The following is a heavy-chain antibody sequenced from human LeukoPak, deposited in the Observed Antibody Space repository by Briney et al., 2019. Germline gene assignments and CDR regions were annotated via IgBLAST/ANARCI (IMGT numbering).Heavy chain of an antibody. D-gene: IGHD3-16*01. CDR2: INHSGST. J-gene: IGHJ5*02. CDR1: GFTFSSYA. CDR3: ARGSNVENWFDP. V-gene: IGHV4-34*01. Sequence: GSLRLSCAASGFTFSSYAMSWVRPAPGKGLEWIGEINHSGSTNYNPSLKSRVTISVDTSKNQFSLKLSSVTAADTAVYYCARGSNVENWFDPWGQGTLVTVSS.